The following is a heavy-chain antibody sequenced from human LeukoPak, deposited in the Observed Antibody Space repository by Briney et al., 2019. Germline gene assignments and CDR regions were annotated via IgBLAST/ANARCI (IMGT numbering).Heavy chain of an antibody. V-gene: IGHV3-23*01. CDR3: AKDAAIVVVTAIHYYYYGMDV. J-gene: IGHJ6*02. D-gene: IGHD2-21*02. CDR1: GFTFSSYA. CDR2: ISGSGGST. Sequence: PGGSLRLSCAASGFTFSSYAMSWVRQAPGKGLEWVSAISGSGGSTYYADSVKGRFTISRDNSKNTLYLQMNSLRAEDTAVYYCAKDAAIVVVTAIHYYYYGMDVWGQGTTVTVSS.